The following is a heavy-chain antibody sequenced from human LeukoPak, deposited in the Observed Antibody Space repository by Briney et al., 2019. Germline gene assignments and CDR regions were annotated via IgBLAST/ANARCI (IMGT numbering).Heavy chain of an antibody. CDR2: INPGDSDT. D-gene: IGHD1-26*01. CDR3: ASPRVGATAFDI. J-gene: IGHJ3*02. CDR1: GYSFTIYW. Sequence: GESLKISCKGSGYSFTIYWIGWVRQMPGKGLEYMGIINPGDSDTRYSPSFQGQVTISVDKSISTAYLQWSSLKASDTAMYYCASPRVGATAFDIWGQGTLVTVSS. V-gene: IGHV5-51*01.